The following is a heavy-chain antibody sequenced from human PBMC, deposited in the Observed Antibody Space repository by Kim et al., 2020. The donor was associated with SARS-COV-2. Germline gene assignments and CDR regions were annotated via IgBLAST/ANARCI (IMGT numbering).Heavy chain of an antibody. CDR1: GYTFTGYY. CDR3: ARGASFGSSWYLRSTPGTNRFDP. CDR2: INPNSGGT. V-gene: IGHV1-2*04. J-gene: IGHJ5*02. Sequence: ASVKVSCKASGYTFTGYYMHWVRQAPGQGLEWMGWINPNSGGTNYAQKFQGWVTMTRDTSISTAYMELSRLRSDDTAVYYCARGASFGSSWYLRSTPGTNRFDPWGQGTLVTVSS. D-gene: IGHD6-13*01.